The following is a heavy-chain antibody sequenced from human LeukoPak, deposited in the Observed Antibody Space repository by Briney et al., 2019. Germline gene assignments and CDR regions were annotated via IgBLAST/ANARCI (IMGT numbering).Heavy chain of an antibody. CDR2: IYSGGST. D-gene: IGHD3-3*01. J-gene: IGHJ4*02. CDR1: GFTFSSYA. V-gene: IGHV3-53*01. CDR3: ARVFWSGYSDY. Sequence: GGSLRLSCAASGFTFSSYALSWVRQAPGKGLEWVSVIYSGGSTYYADSVKGRFTISRDNSKNTLYLQMNSLRAEDTAVYYCARVFWSGYSDYWGQGTLVTVSS.